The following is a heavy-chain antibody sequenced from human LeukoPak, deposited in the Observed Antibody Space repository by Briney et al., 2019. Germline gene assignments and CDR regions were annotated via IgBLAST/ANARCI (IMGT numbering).Heavy chain of an antibody. J-gene: IGHJ4*02. D-gene: IGHD3-16*01. CDR1: GGSLSNYY. CDR3: ARRSWGSDFGY. V-gene: IGHV4-59*01. Sequence: SETLSLTCSVSGGSLSNYYWTWIRQPPGKGLEWIGYIYSSGSTNYNPSLRSRVSISVDTSENQFSLNLSSVTAADTAVYYCARRSWGSDFGYWGQGALVTVSS. CDR2: IYSSGST.